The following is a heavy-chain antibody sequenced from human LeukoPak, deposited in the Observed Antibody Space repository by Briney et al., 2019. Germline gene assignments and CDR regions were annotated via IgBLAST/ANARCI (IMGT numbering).Heavy chain of an antibody. CDR1: RFTFSDYY. CDR2: IRYDGSNK. J-gene: IGHJ4*02. D-gene: IGHD3-22*01. V-gene: IGHV3-30*02. CDR3: AKAGAMILQHYFDY. Sequence: GGSLRLSCAASRFTFSDYYMTWVRQAPGKGLEWVTFIRYDGSNKYYADSVKGRFTISRDNSKNILYLHMNSLRPEDTALYYCAKAGAMILQHYFDYWGQGTLVTVSS.